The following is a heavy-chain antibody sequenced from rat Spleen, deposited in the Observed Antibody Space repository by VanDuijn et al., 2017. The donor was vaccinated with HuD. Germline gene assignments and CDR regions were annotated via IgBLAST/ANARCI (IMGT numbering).Heavy chain of an antibody. CDR3: VRRGEKAWDY. CDR1: GFTFSDYA. V-gene: IGHV5-17*01. Sequence: EVQLVESGGGLVQPGRSLKFSCAASGFTFSDYAMAWVRQAPKKGLEWVATISPSGGSTYYRDSVKGRFTISRDNAKSTLYLQMDSLRSEDTATYYCVRRGEKAWDYWGQGVTVTVSS. J-gene: IGHJ2*01. CDR2: ISPSGGST. D-gene: IGHD1-11*01.